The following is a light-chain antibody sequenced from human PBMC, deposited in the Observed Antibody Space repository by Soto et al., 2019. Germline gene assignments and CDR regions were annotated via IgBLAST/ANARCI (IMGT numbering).Light chain of an antibody. CDR2: WAS. CDR3: QQYYSTPIT. J-gene: IGKJ5*01. Sequence: DIRLTPSVYSVAGSLVLRGHTNCKPSQSVLYSSNNKNYLAWYQQKPGQPPKLLIYWASTRESGVPDRFSGSGSGTDFTLTISSLQAEDVAVYYCQQYYSTPITFGQGTRLEI. CDR1: QSVLYSSNNKNY. V-gene: IGKV4-1*01.